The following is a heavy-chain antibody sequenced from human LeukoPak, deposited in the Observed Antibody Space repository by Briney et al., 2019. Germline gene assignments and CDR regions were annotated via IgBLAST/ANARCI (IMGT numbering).Heavy chain of an antibody. CDR3: ARDLVGYDILTGYYNYFNY. CDR2: ISSNGGST. J-gene: IGHJ4*02. Sequence: GGSLRLSCAASGFTFSSYAMHWVRQAPGKGLEYVSAISSNGGSTYYANSVKGRFTISRDNSKNTLYLQMGSLRAEDMAVYYCARDLVGYDILTGYYNYFNYWGQGTLVTVSS. D-gene: IGHD3-9*01. CDR1: GFTFSSYA. V-gene: IGHV3-64*01.